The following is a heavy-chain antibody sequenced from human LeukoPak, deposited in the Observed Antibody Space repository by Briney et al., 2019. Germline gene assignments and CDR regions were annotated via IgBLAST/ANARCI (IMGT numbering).Heavy chain of an antibody. V-gene: IGHV3-21*01. Sequence: GGSLRLSCAASGFTFSSYNMNWVRQAPGKGLEWVSSIRSSSSYIYYADSVKGRFTISRDNSKNSLYLQMNSLRAEDTAVYYCARDLEAAAAPDYWGQGTLVTVSS. J-gene: IGHJ4*02. D-gene: IGHD2-15*01. CDR2: IRSSSSYI. CDR1: GFTFSSYN. CDR3: ARDLEAAAAPDY.